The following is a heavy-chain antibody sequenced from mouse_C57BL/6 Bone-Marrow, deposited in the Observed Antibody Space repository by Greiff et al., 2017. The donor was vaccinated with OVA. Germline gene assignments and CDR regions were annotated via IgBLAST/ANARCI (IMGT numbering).Heavy chain of an antibody. CDR3: AMDYYYGSSIDY. CDR2: INPSSGYT. Sequence: QVQLQQSGAELAKPGASVKLSCKASGYTFTSYWMHWVKQRPGQGLEWIGYINPSSGYTKYNQKFKDQATLTADKSSSTAYMQLSSLTYEDSAVYYCAMDYYYGSSIDYWGQGTTLTVSS. V-gene: IGHV1-7*01. D-gene: IGHD1-1*01. J-gene: IGHJ2*01. CDR1: GYTFTSYW.